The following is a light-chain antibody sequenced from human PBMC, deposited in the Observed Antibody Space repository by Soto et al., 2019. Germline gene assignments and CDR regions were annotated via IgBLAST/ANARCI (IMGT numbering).Light chain of an antibody. Sequence: QSALTQPASVSGSPGLSITISCTGTSSDVGGYNYVSWYQQHPGKAPKLTIYDVSNRPSGVSNRFSGSKSGNTASLTISGLQAEDEADYYCSSYTSSSTVLFGGGTKLTVL. J-gene: IGLJ2*01. CDR1: SSDVGGYNY. CDR3: SSYTSSSTVL. CDR2: DVS. V-gene: IGLV2-14*01.